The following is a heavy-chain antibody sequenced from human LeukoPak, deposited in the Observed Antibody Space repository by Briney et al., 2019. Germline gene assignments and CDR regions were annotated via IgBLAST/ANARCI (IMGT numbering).Heavy chain of an antibody. Sequence: KPSQTLSLTCAVSGGSISSGGYSWSWIRQPPGKGLEWIGYIYYSGSTNYNPSLKSRVTISVDTSKNQFSLKLSSVTAADTAVYYCARDRGGSPHAFDIWGQGTMVTVSS. CDR2: IYYSGST. CDR1: GGSISSGGYS. D-gene: IGHD1-26*01. V-gene: IGHV4-30-4*07. CDR3: ARDRGGSPHAFDI. J-gene: IGHJ3*02.